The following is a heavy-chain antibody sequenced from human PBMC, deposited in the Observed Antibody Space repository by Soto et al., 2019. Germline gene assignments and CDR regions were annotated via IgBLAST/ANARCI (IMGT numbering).Heavy chain of an antibody. CDR3: ASSNIDSYGYYGMEV. J-gene: IGHJ6*02. Sequence: ASVKVSCKASGYTFTSYGISWVRQAPGQGLEWMGWISAYNGNTNYAQKLQGRVTMTTDTSTSTAYMELRSLRSDDTAVYYCASSNIDSYGYYGMEVWGQGTTVTVSS. CDR2: ISAYNGNT. V-gene: IGHV1-18*01. D-gene: IGHD5-18*01. CDR1: GYTFTSYG.